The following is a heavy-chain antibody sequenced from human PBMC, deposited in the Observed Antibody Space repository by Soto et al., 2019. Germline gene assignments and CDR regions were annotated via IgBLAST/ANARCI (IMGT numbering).Heavy chain of an antibody. CDR1: GFSLSNARMG. CDR2: IFSNDEK. Sequence: QVTLKESGPVLVKPTEPLTLTCTVSGFSLSNARMGVSWIRQPPGKALEWLAHIFSNDEKSYSTSLKSRLTISKDTSKSQVVLTMTNMDPVDTATYYCARIHEQWLVGFDLWGRGTLVTVSS. CDR3: ARIHEQWLVGFDL. D-gene: IGHD6-19*01. V-gene: IGHV2-26*01. J-gene: IGHJ2*01.